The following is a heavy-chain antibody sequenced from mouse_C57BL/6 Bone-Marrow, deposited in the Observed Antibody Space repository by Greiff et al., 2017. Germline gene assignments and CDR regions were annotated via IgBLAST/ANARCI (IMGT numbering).Heavy chain of an antibody. CDR2: INYDGSST. CDR1: GFTFSDYY. V-gene: IGHV5-16*01. Sequence: EVKLMESEGGLVQPGSSMKLSCTASGFTFSDYYMAWVRQVPEKGLEWVANINYDGSSTYYLDSLKSRFIISRDNAKNILYLQMSSLKSEDTATYYGARGGNYYYAMDYWGQGTSVTVSS. CDR3: ARGGNYYYAMDY. J-gene: IGHJ4*01. D-gene: IGHD2-1*01.